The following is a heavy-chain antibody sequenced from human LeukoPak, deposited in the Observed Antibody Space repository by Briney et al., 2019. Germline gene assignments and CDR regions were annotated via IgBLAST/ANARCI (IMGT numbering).Heavy chain of an antibody. D-gene: IGHD5-18*01. Sequence: AGGSLRLSCAASGFTFSSYGMSWVRQAPGKGLEWVSAISGSGGSTYYADSVKGRFTISRDNSKNTLYLQMNSLRAEDTAVYYCARGIQLWSIDYWGQGTLVTVSS. CDR2: ISGSGGST. CDR1: GFTFSSYG. V-gene: IGHV3-23*01. CDR3: ARGIQLWSIDY. J-gene: IGHJ4*02.